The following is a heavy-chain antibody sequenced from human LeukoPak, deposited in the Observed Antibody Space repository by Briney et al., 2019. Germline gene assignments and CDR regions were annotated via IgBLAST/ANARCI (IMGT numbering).Heavy chain of an antibody. CDR3: ARDPYGSGSYYNSLFEY. J-gene: IGHJ4*02. D-gene: IGHD3-10*01. Sequence: ASVKVSCKASGYTFTSYGISWVRQAPGQGLEWMGWISAYNGNTNYAQKLQGRVTMTTDTSTSTAYMELRSLRSDDTAVCHCARDPYGSGSYYNSLFEYWGQGTLVTVSS. CDR1: GYTFTSYG. V-gene: IGHV1-18*04. CDR2: ISAYNGNT.